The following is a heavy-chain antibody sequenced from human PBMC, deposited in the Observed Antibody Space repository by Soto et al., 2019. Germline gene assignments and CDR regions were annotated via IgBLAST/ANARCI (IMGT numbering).Heavy chain of an antibody. Sequence: LRLSRTASGVTCISYGIHCVLQVPGKGLVWVSRINSDGSSTSYADSMKGRFTISRDNAKNTLYLQMNSLAGEDTAFYYCARPRYDGSGTPLDHWGQGTLVTVSS. D-gene: IGHD3-22*01. J-gene: IGHJ4*02. CDR3: ARPRYDGSGTPLDH. CDR1: GVTCISYG. V-gene: IGHV3-74*01. CDR2: INSDGSST.